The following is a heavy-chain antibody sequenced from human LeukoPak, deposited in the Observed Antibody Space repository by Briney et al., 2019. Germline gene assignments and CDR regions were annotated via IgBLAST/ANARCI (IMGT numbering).Heavy chain of an antibody. D-gene: IGHD6-19*01. V-gene: IGHV3-74*01. CDR3: ARDLGSGNWFDT. CDR1: GFTFSSYR. J-gene: IGHJ5*02. CDR2: INSDGSST. Sequence: PGGSLRLSCAASGFTFSSYRMYWVRQAPGKGLVWVSRINSDGSSTTYADSVKGRFTISRGNAKSSLYLQMNSLRAEDTAIYYCARDLGSGNWFDTWGQGTLVTVSS.